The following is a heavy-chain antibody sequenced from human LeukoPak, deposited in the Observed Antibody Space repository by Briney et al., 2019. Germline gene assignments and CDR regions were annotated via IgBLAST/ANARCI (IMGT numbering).Heavy chain of an antibody. J-gene: IGHJ6*03. V-gene: IGHV1-2*02. CDR3: AREVAGGIFGSYYDYYYYMDV. Sequence: ASVKVSCKASGYTFTGYYMHWVRQAPGQGLEWMGWINPNSDGTNYAQKFQGRVTMTRDTSISTAYMELSRLRSDDTAVYYCAREVAGGIFGSYYDYYYYMDVWGKGTTVTISS. CDR1: GYTFTGYY. D-gene: IGHD1-26*01. CDR2: INPNSDGT.